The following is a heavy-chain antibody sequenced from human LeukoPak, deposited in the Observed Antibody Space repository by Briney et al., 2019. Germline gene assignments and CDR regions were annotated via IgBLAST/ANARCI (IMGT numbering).Heavy chain of an antibody. D-gene: IGHD3-9*01. CDR3: AKGYYFDILSGYSSLDS. CDR1: GFIFSDYA. V-gene: IGHV3-74*01. J-gene: IGHJ4*02. CDR2: IISDGSTT. Sequence: PGGSLRLSCAASGFIFSDYAMHWVRQAPGKGLVWVSRIISDGSTTDYADSVKGRFTISRDNAKNTLYLQMNSLRAEDTAAYYCAKGYYFDILSGYSSLDSWGQGTLVTVSS.